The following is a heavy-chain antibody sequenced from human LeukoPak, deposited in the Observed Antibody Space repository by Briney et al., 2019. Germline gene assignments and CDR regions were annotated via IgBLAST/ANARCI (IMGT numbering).Heavy chain of an antibody. CDR3: ARGIGYFDWLFFS. D-gene: IGHD3-9*01. CDR1: GFTFSSYW. J-gene: IGHJ5*02. V-gene: IGHV3-7*01. Sequence: GGSLRLSCAASGFTFSSYWMNWARQAPGKGLEWVASINHNGNVNYYVDSVKGRFTISRDNAKNSLYLQMTSLKAEDTAVYFCARGIGYFDWLFFSWGQGTLLTVSS. CDR2: INHNGNVN.